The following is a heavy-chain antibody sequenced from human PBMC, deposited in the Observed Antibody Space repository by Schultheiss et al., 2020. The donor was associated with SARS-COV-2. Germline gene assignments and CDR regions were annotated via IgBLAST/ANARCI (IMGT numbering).Heavy chain of an antibody. CDR2: ISYDGSNK. D-gene: IGHD2-2*02. J-gene: IGHJ5*02. V-gene: IGHV3-30*18. CDR3: AKQALLYEGHWFDP. CDR1: GFTFSSYG. Sequence: GGSLRLSCAASGFTFSSYGMHWVRQAPGKGLEWVAVISYDGSNKYYEDSVKGRFTISRDNSKNTLYLQMNSLRAEDTAVYYCAKQALLYEGHWFDPWGQGTLVTVSS.